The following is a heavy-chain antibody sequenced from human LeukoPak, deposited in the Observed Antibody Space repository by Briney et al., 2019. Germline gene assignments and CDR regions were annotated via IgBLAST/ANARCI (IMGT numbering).Heavy chain of an antibody. CDR1: GITLSNYG. CDR3: AKRGVVIRVILVGFHKEAYYFDS. J-gene: IGHJ4*02. V-gene: IGHV3-23*01. D-gene: IGHD3-22*01. Sequence: GGSLRLSCAVSGITLSNYGMSWVRQAPGKGLEWVAGISGSGGSTNYADSVKGRFTISRDGPKNTLYLQMNSLRAEDTAVYFCAKRGVVIRVILVGFHKEAYYFDSWGQGALVTVSS. CDR2: ISGSGGST.